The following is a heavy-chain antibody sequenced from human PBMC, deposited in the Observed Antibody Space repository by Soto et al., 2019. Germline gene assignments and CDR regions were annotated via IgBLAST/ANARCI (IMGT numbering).Heavy chain of an antibody. Sequence: SDTLSLTCTVSGGSISSYYWSWIRQPPGKGMEWIGYIYYSGSTNYNPSLKSRVTISVDTSKNQFSLKLSSVTAADTAVYYCARVGTGRNYDFWSGYVPVYYGMDVWGQGTTVTVSS. D-gene: IGHD3-3*01. CDR2: IYYSGST. J-gene: IGHJ6*02. CDR3: ARVGTGRNYDFWSGYVPVYYGMDV. V-gene: IGHV4-59*01. CDR1: GGSISSYY.